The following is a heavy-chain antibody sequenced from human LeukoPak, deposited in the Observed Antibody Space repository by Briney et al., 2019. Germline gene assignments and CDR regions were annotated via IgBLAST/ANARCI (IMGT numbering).Heavy chain of an antibody. CDR3: ATGHYGDSRHDY. V-gene: IGHV1-24*01. CDR1: GYALTGLS. CDR2: YDPEDGET. J-gene: IGHJ4*02. Sequence: GASVKVSCKVSGYALTGLSTHWVRQAPGKGLEWMGSYDPEDGETVYAQKFQGRATMTEDTSADTAYMELSSLRSEDTAVYYCATGHYGDSRHDYWGEGTLVTVSS. D-gene: IGHD4-17*01.